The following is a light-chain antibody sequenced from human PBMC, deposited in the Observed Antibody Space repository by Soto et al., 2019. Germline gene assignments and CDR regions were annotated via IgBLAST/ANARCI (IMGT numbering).Light chain of an antibody. J-gene: IGKJ2*01. CDR2: GAF. CDR3: QQHNNWPYT. Sequence: PATRSVSAGESATLSCRGSQTVSSKVAWYQQRPGQALRLLIDGAFTRATGVPARFSGSRSGTEFTLTISSPQSEDFALYYCQQHNNWPYTCGQGPRWIS. CDR1: QTVSSK. V-gene: IGKV3-15*01.